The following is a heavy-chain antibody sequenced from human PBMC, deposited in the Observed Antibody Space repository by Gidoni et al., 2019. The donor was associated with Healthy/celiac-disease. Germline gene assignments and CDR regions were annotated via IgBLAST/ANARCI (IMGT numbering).Heavy chain of an antibody. CDR1: GFTFSSYA. CDR3: ARGLLWFGESRMDV. CDR2: ISGSGGST. D-gene: IGHD3-10*01. V-gene: IGHV3-23*01. Sequence: VQLLESGGGLVQPGGSLRLSCAASGFTFSSYAMSWVRQAPGKGLEWVSAISGSGGSTYYADSVKGRFTISRDNSKNTLYLQMNSLRAEDTAVYYCARGLLWFGESRMDVWGKGTTVTVSS. J-gene: IGHJ6*04.